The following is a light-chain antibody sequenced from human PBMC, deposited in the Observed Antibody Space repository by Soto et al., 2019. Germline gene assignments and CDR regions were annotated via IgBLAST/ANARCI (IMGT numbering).Light chain of an antibody. CDR3: QQRFSWPLT. J-gene: IGKJ4*01. Sequence: EIVLTQSPATLSLSPGESVTLSCRASQSVDKYLGWYQQTPDQAPRLLIYDTSNKATGTPARFSGSGSGTDFTLTIGSLEPEDFAIYYCQQRFSWPLTFGGGTKVEIK. CDR1: QSVDKY. CDR2: DTS. V-gene: IGKV3-11*01.